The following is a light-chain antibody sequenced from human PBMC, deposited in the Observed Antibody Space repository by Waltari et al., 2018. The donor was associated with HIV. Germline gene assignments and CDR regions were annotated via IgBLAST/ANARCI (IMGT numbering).Light chain of an antibody. Sequence: SYELTQPPSVSVSPGQTARITCSGDALPKQYAYWYQQKPGQAPVLVIYTDIERPSGIPERFSGSSSGTTVTLTISGVQAEDEADYYCQSADNSSTYKIFGGGTKLTVL. CDR1: ALPKQY. V-gene: IGLV3-25*03. CDR2: TDI. J-gene: IGLJ2*01. CDR3: QSADNSSTYKI.